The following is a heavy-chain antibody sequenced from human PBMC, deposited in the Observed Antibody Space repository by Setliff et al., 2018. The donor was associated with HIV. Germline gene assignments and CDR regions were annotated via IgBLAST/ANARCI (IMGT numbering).Heavy chain of an antibody. D-gene: IGHD2-15*01. CDR2: IYYSGST. Sequence: KTSETLSLTCTVSGDSISSSSFYWGWIRQPPGKGLECIGTIYYSGSTHYNPSLKSRVTISVDTSKNQFSLKLSSVTAADTAVYYCARFCSGGSCPDYWGQGTLVTVSS. V-gene: IGHV4-39*07. CDR1: GDSISSSSFY. CDR3: ARFCSGGSCPDY. J-gene: IGHJ4*02.